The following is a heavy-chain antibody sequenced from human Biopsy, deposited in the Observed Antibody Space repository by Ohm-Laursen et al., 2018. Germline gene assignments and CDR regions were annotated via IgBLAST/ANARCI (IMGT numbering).Heavy chain of an antibody. D-gene: IGHD3-22*01. J-gene: IGHJ3*02. CDR3: ARWTPEYDSSRYYLDAFDI. V-gene: IGHV4-39*07. CDR2: ISSSGGT. CDR1: DGYISNIINY. Sequence: GTLSLTCTVTDGYISNIINYWGWIRHPLGKGLEWLGRISSSGGTNYNPSLRSRVTLSMDTSKRQFSLKMSFVTAADTAVYYCARWTPEYDSSRYYLDAFDIWGQGTKVTVSS.